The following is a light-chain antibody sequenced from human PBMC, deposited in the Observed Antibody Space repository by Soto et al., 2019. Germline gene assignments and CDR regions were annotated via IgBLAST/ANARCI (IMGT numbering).Light chain of an antibody. CDR3: QHYGNSLWT. CDR1: ESVSSSF. CDR2: RTS. J-gene: IGKJ1*01. V-gene: IGKV3-20*01. Sequence: EVVLTQSPGTLSLSPGERATLSCRASESVSSSFLTWYQQKPGQAPRLLIYRTSNRVTGIPARFSGSGSGTDFTLTISRLEPEDFAVYFCQHYGNSLWTFGQGTKVEIK.